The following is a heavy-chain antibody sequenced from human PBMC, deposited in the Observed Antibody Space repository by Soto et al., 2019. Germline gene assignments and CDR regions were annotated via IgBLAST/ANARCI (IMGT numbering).Heavy chain of an antibody. CDR2: ISAGGANT. CDR3: AKERYCSATSCYGGFDF. V-gene: IGHV3-23*01. CDR1: GFDFRSYA. Sequence: GGSLRLSCAASGFDFRSYAMSWVRLAPGRGLEWVSTISAGGANTQVAETLRGRFTVVRDNSKDTLHLQMSTLRADDTAIYWCAKERYCSATSCYGGFDFWGQGTVVTVSS. J-gene: IGHJ3*01. D-gene: IGHD2-2*01.